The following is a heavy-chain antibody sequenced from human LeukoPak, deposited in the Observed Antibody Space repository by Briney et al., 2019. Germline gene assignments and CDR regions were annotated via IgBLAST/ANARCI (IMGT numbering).Heavy chain of an antibody. J-gene: IGHJ4*02. V-gene: IGHV3-7*01. D-gene: IGHD5-18*01. CDR1: GFTLSSYW. CDR3: ARDPAFADTAMADPDY. CDR2: IKQDGSEK. Sequence: PGGSLRLSCAASGFTLSSYWMSWVRQAPGKGLEWVANIKQDGSEKYYVDSEKGGFTISRDNAKNSLYLQMNSLRAEDTAVYYCARDPAFADTAMADPDYWGQGTLVTVSS.